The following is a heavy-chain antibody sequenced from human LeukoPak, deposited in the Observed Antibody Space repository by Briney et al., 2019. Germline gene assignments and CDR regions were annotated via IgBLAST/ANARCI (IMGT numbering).Heavy chain of an antibody. J-gene: IGHJ3*02. CDR3: ARDTSPSSSSSYFDAFDM. CDR2: IKQDGSEK. V-gene: IGHV3-7*01. Sequence: GGSLRLSCATSGFTFTNDWMTWVRQAPGKGLEWVANIKQDGSEKNYVDSVKGRFTISRDNTKNSLFLQMNSLRAEDTAIYYCARDTSPSSSSSYFDAFDMWGQGTMVTVSS. D-gene: IGHD6-13*01. CDR1: GFTFTNDW.